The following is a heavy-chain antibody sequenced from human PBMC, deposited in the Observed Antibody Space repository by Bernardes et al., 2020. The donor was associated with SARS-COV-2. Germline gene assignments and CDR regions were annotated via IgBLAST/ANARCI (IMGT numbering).Heavy chain of an antibody. CDR2: LYYSGST. Sequence: SETLSLTCTVSGGSIRSYHWSWIRQPPGPGLEWIGYLYYSGSTHYNPSLKRRVTISVDTSKNQFSLKLSSVTAADTALYYCARLAYSRGWSHFDYWGQGTLVTVSS. D-gene: IGHD6-19*01. CDR3: ARLAYSRGWSHFDY. V-gene: IGHV4-59*08. CDR1: GGSIRSYH. J-gene: IGHJ4*02.